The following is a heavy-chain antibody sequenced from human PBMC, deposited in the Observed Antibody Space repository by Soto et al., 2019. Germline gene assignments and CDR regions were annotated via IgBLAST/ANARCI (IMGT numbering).Heavy chain of an antibody. CDR3: ETQSGSFTWLN. CDR2: ISNSGSA. CDR1: GGSISITEW. V-gene: IGHV4-4*02. Sequence: QVQLQESGPGLVKPSGTLSLTCAVSGGSISITEWWTWVRQPPGKGLEWIAEISNSGSANYNPSLKSRLIMSLDKSKNQYSLNLTSVTTADTAVYYCETQSGSFTWLNWGQGTLVNVSS. J-gene: IGHJ4*02. D-gene: IGHD3-3*01.